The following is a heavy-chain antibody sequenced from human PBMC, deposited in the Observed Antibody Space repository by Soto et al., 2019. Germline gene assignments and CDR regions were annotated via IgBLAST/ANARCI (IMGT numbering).Heavy chain of an antibody. CDR3: ARHADIVVVVATFDY. Sequence: PETLSLTCTVSGGSISTSSYYWGWIRQPPGKGLEWIGSIYYSGSTYYNPSLKSRVTISVDTSKNQFSLKLSSVTAADTAVYYCARHADIVVVVATFDYWGQGTLVTVSS. CDR2: IYYSGST. CDR1: GGSISTSSYY. D-gene: IGHD2-15*01. V-gene: IGHV4-39*01. J-gene: IGHJ4*02.